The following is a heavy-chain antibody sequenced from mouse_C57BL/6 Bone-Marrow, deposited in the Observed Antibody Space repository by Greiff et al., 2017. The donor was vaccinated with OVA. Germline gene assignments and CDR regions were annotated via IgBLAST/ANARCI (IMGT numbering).Heavy chain of an antibody. D-gene: IGHD1-1*01. CDR3: ARNFISTVVATRYYAMDY. CDR2: ISSGSSTI. V-gene: IGHV5-17*01. Sequence: EVHLVESGGGLVKPGGSLKLSCAASGFTFSDYGMHWVRQAPEKGLEWVAYISSGSSTIYYADTVRGRFTISRDNAKNTLFLQMTSLRSEDTAMYYCARNFISTVVATRYYAMDYWGQGTSVTVSS. J-gene: IGHJ4*01. CDR1: GFTFSDYG.